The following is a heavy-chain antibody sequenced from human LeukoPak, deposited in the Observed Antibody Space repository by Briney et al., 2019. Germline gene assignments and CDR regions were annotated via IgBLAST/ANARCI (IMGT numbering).Heavy chain of an antibody. CDR2: ISYDGSNK. CDR1: GFTFSSYA. CDR3: ARDSSSSGHLGY. D-gene: IGHD6-6*01. Sequence: GRSLRLSCAASGFTFSSYAMHWVRQAPGKGLEWVAVISYDGSNKYYADSVKGRFTISRDNSKNTLYLQMNSLRAEDTAVYYCARDSSSSGHLGYWGQGTLVTVSS. V-gene: IGHV3-30-3*01. J-gene: IGHJ4*02.